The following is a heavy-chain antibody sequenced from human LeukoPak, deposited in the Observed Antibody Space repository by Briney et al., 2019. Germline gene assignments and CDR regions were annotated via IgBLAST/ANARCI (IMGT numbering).Heavy chain of an antibody. CDR2: ISGSGGST. D-gene: IGHD6-13*01. Sequence: GGSLRLSCAASGFTFSSYWMHWVRQAPGKGLEWVSAISGSGGSTYYADSVKGRFTISRDNSKNTLYLQMNSLRAEDTAVYFCAKGLGSSWFTNWSDPWGQGTLVTVSS. J-gene: IGHJ5*02. CDR1: GFTFSSYW. CDR3: AKGLGSSWFTNWSDP. V-gene: IGHV3-23*01.